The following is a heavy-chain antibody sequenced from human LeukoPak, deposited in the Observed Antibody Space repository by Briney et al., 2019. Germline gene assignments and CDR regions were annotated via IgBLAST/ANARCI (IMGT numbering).Heavy chain of an antibody. J-gene: IGHJ5*02. Sequence: PSETLSLTCTVSGGYISSYYWSWIRQPPGKGLEWIGYIYYSGSTNYNPSLKSRVTISVDTSKNQFSLKLSSVTAADTAVYYCARDGVVGATMEYNWFDPWGQGTLVTVSS. CDR3: ARDGVVGATMEYNWFDP. CDR2: IYYSGST. V-gene: IGHV4-59*01. CDR1: GGYISSYY. D-gene: IGHD1-26*01.